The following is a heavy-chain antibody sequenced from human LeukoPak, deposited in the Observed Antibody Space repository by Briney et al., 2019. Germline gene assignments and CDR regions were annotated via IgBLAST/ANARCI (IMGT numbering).Heavy chain of an antibody. D-gene: IGHD3-16*01. CDR1: GFTFSNYA. Sequence: PGGSLRLSCAASGFTFSNYAMHWVRQAPGKVLKYVSAISNHGSHTYYANSVKGRFTISRDNSKNTLYLQMGSLRAEDMAVYYCARVGDLNYFDYWSQGTLVTVSS. CDR2: ISNHGSHT. V-gene: IGHV3-64*01. CDR3: ARVGDLNYFDY. J-gene: IGHJ4*02.